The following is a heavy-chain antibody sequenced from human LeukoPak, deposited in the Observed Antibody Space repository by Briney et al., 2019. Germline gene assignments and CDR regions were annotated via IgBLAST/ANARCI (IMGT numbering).Heavy chain of an antibody. CDR2: ISSSSSYI. CDR3: ARDFYSARGAYYDFWSGYPSPYYFDY. J-gene: IGHJ4*02. CDR1: GGSFSGYY. Sequence: LSLTCAVYGGSFSGYYWSWIRQPPGKGLEWVSSISSSSSYIYYADSVKGRFTISRDKAKNSVYLQMNSVRAEEKAVCYCARDFYSARGAYYDFWSGYPSPYYFDYWGQGTLVTVSS. V-gene: IGHV3-11*06. D-gene: IGHD3-3*01.